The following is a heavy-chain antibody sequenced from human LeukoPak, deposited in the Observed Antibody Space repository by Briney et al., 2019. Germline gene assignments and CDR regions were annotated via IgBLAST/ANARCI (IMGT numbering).Heavy chain of an antibody. Sequence: PGRSLRLSCAASGFTFSNYGMHWVRQTPGKGLEWVAVISYDGNNQHYADSMRGRFTISRDNSKNTLSLQVTSLRADDTAVYYCAKDLGLVVTAMVTDYWGQGTLVTVSS. J-gene: IGHJ4*02. V-gene: IGHV3-30*18. D-gene: IGHD2-21*02. CDR3: AKDLGLVVTAMVTDY. CDR1: GFTFSNYG. CDR2: ISYDGNNQ.